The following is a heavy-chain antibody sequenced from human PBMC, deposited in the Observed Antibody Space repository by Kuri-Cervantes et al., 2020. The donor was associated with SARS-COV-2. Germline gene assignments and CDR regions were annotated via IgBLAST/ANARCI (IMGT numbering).Heavy chain of an antibody. CDR3: AGPNYDFWSGYYTGNYYYMDV. V-gene: IGHV4-39*07. CDR1: GGSISSSSYY. D-gene: IGHD3-3*01. Sequence: SETLSLTCTVSGGSISSSSYYWGWIRQPPGKGLEWIGYIYHSGSTYYNPSLKSRVTISVDRSKNQFSLKLSSVTAADTAVYYCAGPNYDFWSGYYTGNYYYMDVWGKGTTVTVSS. CDR2: IYHSGST. J-gene: IGHJ6*03.